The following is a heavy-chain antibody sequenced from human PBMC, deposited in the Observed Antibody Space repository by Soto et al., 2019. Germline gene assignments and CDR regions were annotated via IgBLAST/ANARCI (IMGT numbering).Heavy chain of an antibody. J-gene: IGHJ6*02. CDR2: INHSGST. Sequence: QVQLQQWGAGLLKPSETLSLTCAVYGGSFSGYYWSWIRQPPGKGLEWIGEINHSGSTNYNPSLKSRVTISVDTSKNQFSLKLSSVTAADTAVYYCARGRARSIAARHYYYYGMDVWGQGTTVTVSS. V-gene: IGHV4-34*01. D-gene: IGHD6-6*01. CDR1: GGSFSGYY. CDR3: ARGRARSIAARHYYYYGMDV.